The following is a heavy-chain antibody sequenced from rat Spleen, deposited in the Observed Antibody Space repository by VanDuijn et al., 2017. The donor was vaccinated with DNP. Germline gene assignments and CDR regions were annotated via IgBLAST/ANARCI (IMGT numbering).Heavy chain of an antibody. V-gene: IGHV5-20*01. CDR1: GFSFSDYG. Sequence: EVQLVESGGGLVQPGRSLKLSCVASGFSFSDYGMAWVRQAPMKGLEWVAAIRHDGGSIYYRDSVKGRFTISRDNAKSTLYLQMNSLRSEDTATYYCTTDFERGYWGQGVMVTVSS. J-gene: IGHJ2*01. D-gene: IGHD1-11*01. CDR2: IRHDGGSI. CDR3: TTDFERGY.